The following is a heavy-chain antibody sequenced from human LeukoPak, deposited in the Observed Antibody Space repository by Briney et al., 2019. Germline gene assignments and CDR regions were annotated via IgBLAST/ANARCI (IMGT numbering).Heavy chain of an antibody. CDR2: ISSSSSYI. V-gene: IGHV3-21*01. J-gene: IGHJ4*02. D-gene: IGHD3-22*01. Sequence: GGSLRLSCAASGFTFSSYSMSWVRQAPGKGLEWVSSISSSSSYIYYADSVKGRFTISRDNAKKSLYLQMNSLRAEDTAVYYCARAAPTRTLIGSGADYWGQGTLVTASS. CDR3: ARAAPTRTLIGSGADY. CDR1: GFTFSSYS.